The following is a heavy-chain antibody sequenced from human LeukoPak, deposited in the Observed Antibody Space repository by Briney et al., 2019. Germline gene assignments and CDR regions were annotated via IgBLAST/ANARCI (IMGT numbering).Heavy chain of an antibody. CDR2: INSDGSST. J-gene: IGHJ5*02. D-gene: IGHD3-10*01. CDR3: ARDQPVSGNVYNWFDP. CDR1: GFTFSSYW. V-gene: IGHV3-74*01. Sequence: PGGSLRLSCAASGFTFSSYWMHWVRQAPGKGLVWVSRINSDGSSTSYADSVKGRFTISRDNAKNTPYLQMNSLRAEDTAVYYCARDQPVSGNVYNWFDPWGQGTLVTVSS.